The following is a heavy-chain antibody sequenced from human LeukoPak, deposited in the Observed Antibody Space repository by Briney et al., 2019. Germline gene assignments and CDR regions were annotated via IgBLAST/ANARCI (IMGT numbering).Heavy chain of an antibody. V-gene: IGHV3-13*01. CDR2: IGPADDT. J-gene: IGHJ4*02. CDR1: GFTFSSYD. CDR3: ARATGYGGLFGY. D-gene: IGHD4-23*01. Sequence: GGSLRLSCAASGFTFSSYDMHWVRQATGKGLEWVSAIGPADDTYYPGSVKGRFTISRENAKNSLYLQMNSLRAGDTAVYYCARATGYGGLFGYWGQGTLVTVSS.